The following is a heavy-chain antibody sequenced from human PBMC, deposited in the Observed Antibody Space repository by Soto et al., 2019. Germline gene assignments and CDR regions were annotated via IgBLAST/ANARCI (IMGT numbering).Heavy chain of an antibody. V-gene: IGHV3-23*01. CDR3: AKDGLYDILTGYSKFLFDY. D-gene: IGHD3-9*01. J-gene: IGHJ4*02. CDR2: ISGSGGST. Sequence: GGSLRLSCAASGFTFSSYAMSWVRQAPGKGLEWVSAISGSGGSTYYADSVKGRFTISRDNSKNTLYLQINSLRAEDTAVYYCAKDGLYDILTGYSKFLFDYWGQGTLVTSPQ. CDR1: GFTFSSYA.